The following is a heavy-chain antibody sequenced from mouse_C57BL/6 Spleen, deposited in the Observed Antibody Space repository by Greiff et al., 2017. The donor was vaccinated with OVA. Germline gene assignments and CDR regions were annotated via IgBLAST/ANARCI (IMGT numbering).Heavy chain of an antibody. J-gene: IGHJ3*01. CDR3: ATFNWDGGTWFAY. D-gene: IGHD4-1*01. V-gene: IGHV2-9-1*01. CDR1: GFSLTSYA. Sequence: VKLMESGPGLVAPSQSLSITCTVSGFSLTSYAISWVRQPPGKGLEWLGVIWTGGGTNYNSALKSRLSISKDNSKSQVFLKMNSLQTDDTARYYCATFNWDGGTWFAYWGQGTLVTVSA. CDR2: IWTGGGT.